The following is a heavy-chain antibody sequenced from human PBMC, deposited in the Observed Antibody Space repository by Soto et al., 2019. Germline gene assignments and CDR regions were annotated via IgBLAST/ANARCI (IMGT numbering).Heavy chain of an antibody. Sequence: LRLSCAASGFTFSGYAMSWVRQAPGKGLEWVSAISGSGGSTYYADSVKGRFTISRDNSKNTLYLQMNSLRAEDTAVYYCAKDFSAGDYYGSGSPDYWGQGTLVTVSS. CDR3: AKDFSAGDYYGSGSPDY. V-gene: IGHV3-23*01. J-gene: IGHJ4*02. CDR1: GFTFSGYA. D-gene: IGHD3-10*01. CDR2: ISGSGGST.